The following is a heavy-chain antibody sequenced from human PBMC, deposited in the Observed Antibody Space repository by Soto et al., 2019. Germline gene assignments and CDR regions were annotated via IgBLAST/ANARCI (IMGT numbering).Heavy chain of an antibody. J-gene: IGHJ5*02. CDR2: IYYSGST. V-gene: IGHV4-59*08. Sequence: SEILSLTCTVSGGSISSYYWSWIRQPPGKGLDWIGYIYYSGSTNYNPSLKSRVTISVDTSKNQFSLKLSSVTAADTAVYYCARQGDYYYGSGSYFHGWFDPWGQGTLVTVSS. CDR3: ARQGDYYYGSGSYFHGWFDP. D-gene: IGHD3-10*01. CDR1: GGSISSYY.